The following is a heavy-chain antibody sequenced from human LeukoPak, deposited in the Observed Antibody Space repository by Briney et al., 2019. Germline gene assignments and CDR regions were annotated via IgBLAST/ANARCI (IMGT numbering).Heavy chain of an antibody. CDR1: GFTFSSYA. Sequence: GGSLRLSCAASGFTFSSYAMSWVRQAPGKGLEWVSAISGSGGSTYYADSVKGRFTISGDNSKNTLYRQMNSLRAEDTAVYYCAKRPVYNGGWYYFDYWGQGALVTVSS. D-gene: IGHD6-19*01. CDR3: AKRPVYNGGWYYFDY. CDR2: ISGSGGST. V-gene: IGHV3-23*01. J-gene: IGHJ4*02.